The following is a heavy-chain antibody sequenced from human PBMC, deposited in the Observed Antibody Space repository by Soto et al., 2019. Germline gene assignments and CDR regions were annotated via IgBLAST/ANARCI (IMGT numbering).Heavy chain of an antibody. J-gene: IGHJ6*02. CDR3: ARDAVPYYYDSSGYYYLGDGMDV. Sequence: SETLSLTCTVSGGSISSGGYYWSWIRQHPGKGLEWIGYIYYSGSTYYNPSLKSRVTISVDTSKNQFSLKLSSVTAADTAVYYCARDAVPYYYDSSGYYYLGDGMDVWGQGTTVTVSS. D-gene: IGHD3-22*01. V-gene: IGHV4-31*03. CDR1: GGSISSGGYY. CDR2: IYYSGST.